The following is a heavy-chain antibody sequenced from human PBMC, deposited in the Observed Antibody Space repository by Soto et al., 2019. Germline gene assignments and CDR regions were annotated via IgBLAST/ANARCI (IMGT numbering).Heavy chain of an antibody. D-gene: IGHD2-2*03. CDR1: GGSISTYY. J-gene: IGHJ4*02. V-gene: IGHV4-59*01. CDR2: IYYSGST. CDR3: AREGNLGRWIQPLDS. Sequence: PSETLSLTCTASGGSISTYYWGWFRQPPGKGLEWIGYIYYSGSTNYNPSLKSRVTISVDTSKDQFSLHLISVTTADTAVYFCAREGNLGRWIQPLDSWGQGTLVTVSS.